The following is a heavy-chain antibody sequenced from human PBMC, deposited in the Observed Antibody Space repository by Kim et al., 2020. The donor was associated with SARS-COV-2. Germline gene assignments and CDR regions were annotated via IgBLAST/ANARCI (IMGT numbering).Heavy chain of an antibody. CDR3: ARRMALSAMDY. Sequence: YADSVKGRFTVARDDGKNSGFLQMNSLRDEDTALYYCARRMALSAMDYWGQGTLVTVSS. D-gene: IGHD2-8*01. V-gene: IGHV3-48*02. J-gene: IGHJ4*02.